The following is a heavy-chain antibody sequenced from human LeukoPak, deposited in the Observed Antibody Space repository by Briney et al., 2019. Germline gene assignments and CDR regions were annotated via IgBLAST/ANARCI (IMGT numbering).Heavy chain of an antibody. V-gene: IGHV4-4*07. D-gene: IGHD3-16*02. Sequence: SETLSLTCTVSGGSISSYYWSWIRQPAGKGLEWIGRIYTSGSTNYNPSLKSRVTMSVDTSKNQFSLKLSSVTAADTAVYYCARPYYDYVWGSYPYFDYWGQGTLVTVSS. CDR2: IYTSGST. CDR3: ARPYYDYVWGSYPYFDY. CDR1: GGSISSYY. J-gene: IGHJ4*02.